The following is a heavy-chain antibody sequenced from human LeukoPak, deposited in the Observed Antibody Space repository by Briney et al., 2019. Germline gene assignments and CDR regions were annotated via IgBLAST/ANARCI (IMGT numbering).Heavy chain of an antibody. D-gene: IGHD1-1*01. CDR2: IGRGGTDT. CDR1: GFTFSSHA. V-gene: IGHV3-23*01. CDR3: VKHSGGVYGNSDY. J-gene: IGHJ4*02. Sequence: GGSLRLSCVASGFTFSSHAASWFHQAPGKGLEWVSTIGRGGTDTYYADSVRGRFTISKDSSKNTLQMNSLSAEDTAIYYCVKHSGGVYGNSDYWGQGILVTASS.